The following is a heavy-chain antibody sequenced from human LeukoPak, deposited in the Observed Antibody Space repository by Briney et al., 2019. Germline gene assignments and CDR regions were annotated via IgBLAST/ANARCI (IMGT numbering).Heavy chain of an antibody. J-gene: IGHJ5*02. Sequence: ASVKVSCKASGYTFTSYGISWVRQAPGQGLEWMGWISAYNGNTNYAQKLQGRVTMTTDTSTSTAYMELRSLRSDDTAAYYCARDGDSSSWSPGFDPWGQGTLVTVSS. D-gene: IGHD6-13*01. V-gene: IGHV1-18*01. CDR1: GYTFTSYG. CDR2: ISAYNGNT. CDR3: ARDGDSSSWSPGFDP.